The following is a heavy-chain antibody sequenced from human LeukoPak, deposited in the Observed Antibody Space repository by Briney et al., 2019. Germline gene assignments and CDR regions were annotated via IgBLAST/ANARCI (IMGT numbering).Heavy chain of an antibody. J-gene: IGHJ4*02. Sequence: SETLSLTCTVSGGSISSSSYYWSWIRQPPGKGLEWIGSIYYSGSTYYNPSLKSRVTISVDTSKNQFSLKLSSVTAADTAVYYCARILGYCTNGVCAKYYFDYWGQGTLVTVSS. V-gene: IGHV4-39*07. D-gene: IGHD2-8*01. CDR1: GGSISSSSYY. CDR2: IYYSGST. CDR3: ARILGYCTNGVCAKYYFDY.